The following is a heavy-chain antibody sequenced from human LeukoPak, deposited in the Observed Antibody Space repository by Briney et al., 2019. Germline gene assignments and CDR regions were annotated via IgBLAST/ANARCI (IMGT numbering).Heavy chain of an antibody. Sequence: GGTLRLSCAASGFTFSSYAMSWVRQAPGKGLEWVSAISGSGGSTYYADSVKGLFTISRDNSKNTLYLQMNSLRAEDTAVYYCAKDGRIVVLVAAHAFDIWGEGTMVTVSS. V-gene: IGHV3-23*01. D-gene: IGHD2-15*01. CDR2: ISGSGGST. CDR1: GFTFSSYA. J-gene: IGHJ3*02. CDR3: AKDGRIVVLVAAHAFDI.